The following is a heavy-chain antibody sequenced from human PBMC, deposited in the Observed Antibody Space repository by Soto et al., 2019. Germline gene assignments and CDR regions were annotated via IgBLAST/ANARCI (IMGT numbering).Heavy chain of an antibody. CDR3: ARGLLVTMVRGVIITTSGMDV. CDR2: ISSSSSYI. J-gene: IGHJ6*02. D-gene: IGHD3-10*01. CDR1: GFTFSSYS. V-gene: IGHV3-21*01. Sequence: GGSLRLSCAASGFTFSSYSMNWVRQAPGKGLEWVSSISSSSSYIYYADSVKGRFTISRDNAKNSLYLQMNSLRAEDTAVYYCARGLLVTMVRGVIITTSGMDVWAQGTTVTVSS.